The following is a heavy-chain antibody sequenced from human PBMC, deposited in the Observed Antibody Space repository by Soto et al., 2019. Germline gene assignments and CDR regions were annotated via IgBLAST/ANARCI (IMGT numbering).Heavy chain of an antibody. J-gene: IGHJ6*02. CDR2: IYYSATT. Sequence: SETLSLTCTVSGGSIISYYWSWIRQPPWKGLEWIGYIYYSATTNYNPSLKSRVTISVDTSKNQFSLKLSSVTAADTAVYYCARHLTYCSAGSCYSDFPYYGMDVWGQGTTVTVSS. D-gene: IGHD2-15*01. CDR1: GGSIISYY. V-gene: IGHV4-59*08. CDR3: ARHLTYCSAGSCYSDFPYYGMDV.